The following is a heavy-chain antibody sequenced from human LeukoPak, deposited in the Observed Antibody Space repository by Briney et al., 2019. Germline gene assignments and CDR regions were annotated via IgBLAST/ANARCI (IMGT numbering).Heavy chain of an antibody. Sequence: PGGSLRLSCAASGFTFSTNWMNWVRQAPGKGLEWVANINQDGSQKQYVDSVRGRFTISKDNTENILYLQMNSLRAEDTAVYYCARLPSAANDYWGQGTLVTVSS. CDR1: GFTFSTNW. V-gene: IGHV3-7*01. CDR2: INQDGSQK. CDR3: ARLPSAANDY. J-gene: IGHJ4*02. D-gene: IGHD2-15*01.